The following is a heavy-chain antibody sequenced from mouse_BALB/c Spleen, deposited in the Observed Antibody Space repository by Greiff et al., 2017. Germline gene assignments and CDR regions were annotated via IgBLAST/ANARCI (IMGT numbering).Heavy chain of an antibody. CDR2: ISSGSSTI. CDR3: ARSSIYYAMDY. Sequence: EVQGVESGGGLVQPGGSRKLSCAASGFTFSSFGMHWVRQAPEKGLEWVAYISSGSSTIYYADTVKGRFTISRDNPKNTLFLQMTSLRSEDTAMYYCARSSIYYAMDYWGQGTSVTVSS. V-gene: IGHV5-17*02. J-gene: IGHJ4*01. CDR1: GFTFSSFG.